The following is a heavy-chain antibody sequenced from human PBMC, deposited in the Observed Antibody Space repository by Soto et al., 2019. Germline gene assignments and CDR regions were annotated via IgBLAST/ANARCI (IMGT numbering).Heavy chain of an antibody. D-gene: IGHD3-9*01. J-gene: IGHJ4*02. Sequence: ASVKVSCKASGYTFTSYAMHWVRQAPGQRLDWMGWINAGNGNTKYSQKFQGRVTMTRDTSASTAYMELRSLRSDDTAVYYCARVVPAAYYDILTGPFFDYWGQGTLVTVSS. CDR3: ARVVPAAYYDILTGPFFDY. V-gene: IGHV1-3*01. CDR2: INAGNGNT. CDR1: GYTFTSYA.